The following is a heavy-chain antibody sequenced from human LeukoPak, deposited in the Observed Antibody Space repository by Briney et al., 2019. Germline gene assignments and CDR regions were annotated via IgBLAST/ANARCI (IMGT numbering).Heavy chain of an antibody. J-gene: IGHJ4*02. CDR1: GFTVSSNY. CDR2: IYSGGST. V-gene: IGHV3-53*01. Sequence: GGSLRLSCAASGFTVSSNYMSWVRQAPGKGLEWVSVIYSGGSTYYADSVKGRFTISRDNSKNTLYLQMNSLTAEDTAVYYCASSPHGEYYFDFWGQGTLVTVSS. CDR3: ASSPHGEYYFDF. D-gene: IGHD3-10*01.